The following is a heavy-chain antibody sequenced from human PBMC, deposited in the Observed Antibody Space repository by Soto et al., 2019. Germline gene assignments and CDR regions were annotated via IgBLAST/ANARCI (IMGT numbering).Heavy chain of an antibody. CDR2: ISDDGDKR. J-gene: IGHJ4*02. Sequence: LRLSCVGSGFTFSNYGMHWVRQPPGKGLEWVALISDDGDKRYYADSVRGRLIISRDNSKDTLYLQMNSLGPDDTAVYFCAKARVRIVGANSFDYWGQGTPVTVSS. CDR1: GFTFSNYG. V-gene: IGHV3-30*18. CDR3: AKARVRIVGANSFDY. D-gene: IGHD1-26*01.